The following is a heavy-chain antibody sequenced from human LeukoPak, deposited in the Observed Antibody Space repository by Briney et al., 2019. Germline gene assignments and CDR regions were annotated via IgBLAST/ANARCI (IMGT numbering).Heavy chain of an antibody. CDR1: GYTFTSYY. J-gene: IGHJ4*02. CDR2: INPSGGST. Sequence: ASVKVSCKASGYTFTSYYMHWVRQAPGQGLEWMGIINPSGGSTSYAQKFQGRVTMTRDTSTSTVYMELSSLRSEDTAVHYCAREEYDILTGYYSLDYWGQGTLVTVSS. V-gene: IGHV1-46*01. D-gene: IGHD3-9*01. CDR3: AREEYDILTGYYSLDY.